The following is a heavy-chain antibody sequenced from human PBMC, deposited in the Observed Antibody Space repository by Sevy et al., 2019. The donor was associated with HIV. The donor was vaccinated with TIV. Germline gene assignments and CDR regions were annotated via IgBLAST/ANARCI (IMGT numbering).Heavy chain of an antibody. CDR3: ARWDV. CDR2: IKEDGSDK. J-gene: IGHJ6*04. V-gene: IGHV3-7*01. CDR1: GFTFSSYW. Sequence: RSLRLSCAASGFTFSSYWMNWFRQAPGKGLEWVANIKEDGSDKYYVDSVKGRFTISRDNAQNSLYLEMNSLRAEDTTVDYCARWDVWGKGTTVAVSS.